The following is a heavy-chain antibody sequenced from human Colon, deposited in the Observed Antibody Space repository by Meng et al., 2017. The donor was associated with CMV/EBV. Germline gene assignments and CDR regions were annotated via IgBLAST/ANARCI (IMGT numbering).Heavy chain of an antibody. V-gene: IGHV4-34*01. Sequence: SETLSLTCAVYGGSFSGYYWSWIRQPPGKGLEWIGEINHSGSTNYNPSLKSRVTISVDTSKNQFSLKLSSVTAADTAVYYCARDRIGGNVLLWFGELQYYYYGMDVWGQGTTVTVSS. CDR3: ARDRIGGNVLLWFGELQYYYYGMDV. CDR2: INHSGST. D-gene: IGHD3-10*01. J-gene: IGHJ6*02. CDR1: GGSFSGYY.